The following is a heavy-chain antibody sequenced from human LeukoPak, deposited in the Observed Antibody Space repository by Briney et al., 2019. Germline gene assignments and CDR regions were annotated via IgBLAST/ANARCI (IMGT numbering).Heavy chain of an antibody. Sequence: SETLSLTCAVYGGSFSGYYWSWIRQPPGKGLEWIGEINHSGSTNYNPSLKSRVTISVDTSKNQFSLKLSSVTAADTAVYYCARGRRGWFGESYYFDYWGQGTLVTVSS. J-gene: IGHJ4*02. V-gene: IGHV4-34*01. D-gene: IGHD3-10*01. CDR1: GGSFSGYY. CDR3: ARGRRGWFGESYYFDY. CDR2: INHSGST.